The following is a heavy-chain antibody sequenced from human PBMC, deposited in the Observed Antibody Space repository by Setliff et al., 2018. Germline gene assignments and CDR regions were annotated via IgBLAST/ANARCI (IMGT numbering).Heavy chain of an antibody. CDR3: ARVLFGDLFSWFDP. D-gene: IGHD3-10*02. CDR2: INPNTGET. Sequence: ASVKVSCKASGYTFIGHYMHWVRQAPGQGLQWMGWINPNTGETDYAPRFQGRVTMTRDTSLSTAYMEVRSLRSDDTAVYYCARVLFGDLFSWFDPWGQGTLVTVSS. V-gene: IGHV1-2*02. CDR1: GYTFIGHY. J-gene: IGHJ5*02.